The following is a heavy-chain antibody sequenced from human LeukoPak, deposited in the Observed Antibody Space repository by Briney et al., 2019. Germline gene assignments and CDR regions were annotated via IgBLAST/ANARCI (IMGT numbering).Heavy chain of an antibody. Sequence: GGSLRLSCAASGFTFSSYSMNWVRQAPGKGLEWVSYISSSSRIIYYADSVKGRFTISRDNAKNSLYLQMNSLRAEDTAVYYCAREHYSISSPDYWGQGTLVTVSS. V-gene: IGHV3-48*01. J-gene: IGHJ4*02. CDR3: AREHYSISSPDY. D-gene: IGHD6-6*01. CDR1: GFTFSSYS. CDR2: ISSSSRII.